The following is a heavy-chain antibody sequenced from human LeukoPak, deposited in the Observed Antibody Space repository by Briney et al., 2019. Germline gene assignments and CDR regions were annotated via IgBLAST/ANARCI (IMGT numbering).Heavy chain of an antibody. CDR1: GYTFTSYY. CDR2: INPSGGST. Sequence: ASVKVSCKASGYTFTSYYMHWVRQAPGQGLEWMGIINPSGGSTCYAQKFQGRVTMTRDTSTSTVYMELSSLRSEDTAVYYCARGSRIAAAGRSWYYYYYMDVWGKGTTVTVSS. J-gene: IGHJ6*03. CDR3: ARGSRIAAAGRSWYYYYYMDV. D-gene: IGHD6-13*01. V-gene: IGHV1-46*01.